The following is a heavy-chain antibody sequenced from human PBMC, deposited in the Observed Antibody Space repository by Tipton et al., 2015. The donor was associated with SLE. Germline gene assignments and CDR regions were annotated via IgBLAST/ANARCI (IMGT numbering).Heavy chain of an antibody. J-gene: IGHJ4*02. CDR2: IRYVGTNT. CDR3: AKDGTLPGF. Sequence: SLRLSCAASGFTFSSYGMHWVRQAPGKGLEWVAFIRYVGTNTLYADSVKGRFTISRDNSKNTLYLQMNSLRAEDTAVYYCAKDGTLPGFGGQGTLVTVSS. CDR1: GFTFSSYG. D-gene: IGHD1/OR15-1a*01. V-gene: IGHV3-30*02.